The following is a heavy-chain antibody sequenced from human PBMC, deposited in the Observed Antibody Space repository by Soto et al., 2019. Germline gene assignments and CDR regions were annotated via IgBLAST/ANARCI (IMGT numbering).Heavy chain of an antibody. Sequence: ASVKVSFKVCGGTFSSQAINWLRQAPGQGLEWMGGTIPIAATANYAQKFQGRVTITADESTSTVSMELSSLRSEDTAVYYCAREIISLGRGIVITGSGGAFDIWGQGTLVTVSS. D-gene: IGHD3-10*01. V-gene: IGHV1-69*13. CDR1: GGTFSSQA. CDR2: TIPIAATA. J-gene: IGHJ3*02. CDR3: AREIISLGRGIVITGSGGAFDI.